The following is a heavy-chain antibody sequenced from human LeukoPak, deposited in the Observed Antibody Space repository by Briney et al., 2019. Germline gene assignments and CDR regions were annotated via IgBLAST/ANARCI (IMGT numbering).Heavy chain of an antibody. D-gene: IGHD5-18*01. V-gene: IGHV4-34*01. CDR2: INHSGST. CDR3: ARGPSVWLVPLFDY. Sequence: SETLSLTCAVYGGSFSGYYRSWIRQPPGKGLEWIGEINHSGSTNYNPSLKSRVTISVDTSKNQFSLKLGSVTAADTAVYYCARGPSVWLVPLFDYWGQGTLVTVSS. J-gene: IGHJ4*02. CDR1: GGSFSGYY.